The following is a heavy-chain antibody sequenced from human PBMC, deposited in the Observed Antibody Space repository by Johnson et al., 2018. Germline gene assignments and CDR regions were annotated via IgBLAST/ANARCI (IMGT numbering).Heavy chain of an antibody. V-gene: IGHV3-33*01. D-gene: IGHD2-15*01. CDR1: GFTFSSHG. J-gene: IGHJ1*01. CDR3: ARDRGDCSGGSCWGYFLH. CDR2: RWSDGSKK. Sequence: QVQLVQAGGGVVQPGRSLRLSCAASGFTFSSHGMHWVRQAPGKGLEWVAVRWSDGSKKYYADSGKGRFTVSRDNSKKTLYLPMASLRAEDTAIYYCARDRGDCSGGSCWGYFLHWGQGTLVTVSS.